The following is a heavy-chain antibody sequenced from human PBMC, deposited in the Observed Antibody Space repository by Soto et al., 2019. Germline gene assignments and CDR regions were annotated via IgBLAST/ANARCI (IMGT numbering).Heavy chain of an antibody. CDR3: AGEGSSRYMDV. J-gene: IGHJ6*03. V-gene: IGHV4-59*01. D-gene: IGHD6-6*01. CDR2: IYYSGST. CDR1: GGPISSYY. Sequence: SETLSLTCTVSGGPISSYYWSWIRQPPGKGLEWIGYIYYSGSTNYNPSLKSRVTISVDTSKNQFSLKLSSVTAADTAVYYCAGEGSSRYMDVWGKGTTVTVSS.